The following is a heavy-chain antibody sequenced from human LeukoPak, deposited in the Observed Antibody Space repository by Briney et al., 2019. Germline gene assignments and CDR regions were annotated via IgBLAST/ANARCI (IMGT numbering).Heavy chain of an antibody. V-gene: IGHV5-51*01. CDR3: ARQEGIMGTNDY. CDR1: GYNFTNYW. J-gene: IGHJ4*02. Sequence: GESLKISCKGSGYNFTNYWIGWVRQLPGKGLEWMGIINPGDSDTRYSPSFQGQVTISADKSIRTAYVQWSSLKASDTAMYYCARQEGIMGTNDYWGQGTLVTVSS. CDR2: INPGDSDT. D-gene: IGHD5-12*01.